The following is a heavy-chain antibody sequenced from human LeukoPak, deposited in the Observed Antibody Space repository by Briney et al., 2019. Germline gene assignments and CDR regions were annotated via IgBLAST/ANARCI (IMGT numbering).Heavy chain of an antibody. CDR3: AVPYYDFTDAFDI. CDR2: INPNSGGT. D-gene: IGHD3-3*01. V-gene: IGHV1-2*02. Sequence: ASVKVSCKASGYTFTGYYMHWVRQAHGQGLEWMGWINPNSGGTNYAQKFQGRVTMTRDTSISTAYMELSRLRSDDTAVYYCAVPYYDFTDAFDICGQGTMVTVSS. CDR1: GYTFTGYY. J-gene: IGHJ3*02.